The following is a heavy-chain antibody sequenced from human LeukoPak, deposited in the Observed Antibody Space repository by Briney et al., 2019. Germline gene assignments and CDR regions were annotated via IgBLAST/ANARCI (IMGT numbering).Heavy chain of an antibody. CDR1: GFTLSDYY. V-gene: IGHV3-11*01. D-gene: IGHD3-22*01. CDR2: ISTVGSTTT. CDR3: AGGPYFYDNKGGFQH. Sequence: GGSLRLSCAASGFTLSDYYMGWIRQAPGKGLEWVSYISTVGSTTTYYADSVKGRFTISRDNAKKSLYLQMNSLRAQDNAVYFFAGGPYFYDNKGGFQHWGQGTLVTVSS. J-gene: IGHJ1*01.